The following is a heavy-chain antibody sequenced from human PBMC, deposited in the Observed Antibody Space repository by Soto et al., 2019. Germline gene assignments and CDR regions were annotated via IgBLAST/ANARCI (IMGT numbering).Heavy chain of an antibody. CDR1: GFTFSSYA. CDR2: ISGSGGST. CDR3: AKGAVGYYYYYYMDV. V-gene: IGHV3-23*01. D-gene: IGHD1-26*01. J-gene: IGHJ6*03. Sequence: EVQLLESGGGLVQPGGSLRLSCAASGFTFSSYAMSWVRQAPGKGLEWVSAISGSGGSTYYADSVKGRFTISRDNSEDTLYLQMNSLRAADTAAYYCAKGAVGYYYYYYMDVWGKGTSVTVSS.